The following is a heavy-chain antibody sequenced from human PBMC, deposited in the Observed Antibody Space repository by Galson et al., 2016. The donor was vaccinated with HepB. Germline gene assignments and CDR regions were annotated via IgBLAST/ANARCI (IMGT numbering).Heavy chain of an antibody. V-gene: IGHV3-23*01. CDR1: GFTYDTYA. CDR3: AKEEGSILRFLEWLSRLDP. D-gene: IGHD3-3*01. CDR2: ISRTGEYT. Sequence: SLRLSCAASGFTYDTYALSWVRQAPGKGLEWVSSISRTGEYTYYADSVRGRFVISRDNSKNTLYLQMNSLRVEDTAVYYCAKEEGSILRFLEWLSRLDPWGQGTLVTVSS. J-gene: IGHJ5*02.